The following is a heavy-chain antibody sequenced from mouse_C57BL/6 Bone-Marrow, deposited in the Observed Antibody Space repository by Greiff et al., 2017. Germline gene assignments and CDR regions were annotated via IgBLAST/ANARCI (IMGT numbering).Heavy chain of an antibody. V-gene: IGHV1-18*01. J-gene: IGHJ1*03. CDR1: GYTFTDYN. CDR3: ARGGVVADWYFDV. Sequence: EVQLQESGPELVKPGASVKIPCKASGYTFTDYNMDWVKQSHGKSLEWMGDINPNNGGTIYNQKFKGKATVTVDKSSSTAYMELRSLTSEDTAVYYCARGGVVADWYFDVWGTGTTVTVSS. D-gene: IGHD1-1*01. CDR2: INPNNGGT.